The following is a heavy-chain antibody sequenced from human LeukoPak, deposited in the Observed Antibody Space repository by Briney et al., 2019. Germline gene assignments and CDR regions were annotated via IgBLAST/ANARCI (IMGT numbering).Heavy chain of an antibody. CDR2: IYTTGYS. CDR3: ASMKIPHCFYP. J-gene: IGHJ5*02. CDR1: GGSICSYY. Sequence: SETLLNISTVSGGSICSYYWSWIRQPAGKGLEWIGHIYTTGYSDYNPSLKSRVTMSVDTSKNQFSLKLSSVTAADTAMYYCASMKIPHCFYPWG. V-gene: IGHV4-4*07.